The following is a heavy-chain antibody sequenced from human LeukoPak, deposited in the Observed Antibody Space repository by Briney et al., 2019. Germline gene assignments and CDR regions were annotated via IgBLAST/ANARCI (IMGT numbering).Heavy chain of an antibody. J-gene: IGHJ5*02. CDR2: IYYSGST. CDR3: AREGSSSFWFDP. V-gene: IGHV4-59*11. D-gene: IGHD6-6*01. CDR1: GGSISSHY. Sequence: SETLSLTSTVSGGSISSHYWSWIRQPPGKGLEWIGYIYYSGSTNYNPSLKSRVTISVDTSKNQFSLKLSSVTAADTAVYYCAREGSSSFWFDPWGQGTLVTVSS.